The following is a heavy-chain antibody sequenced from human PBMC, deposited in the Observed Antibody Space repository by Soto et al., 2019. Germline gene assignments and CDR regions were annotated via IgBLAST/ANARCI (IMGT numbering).Heavy chain of an antibody. CDR3: ARFRRGDYSLFDP. Sequence: PSETLSLTCTVSGGSISSYYWSWIRQPPGKGLEWIGYIYYSGSTNYNPSLKSRVTISVDTSKNQFSLKLSSVTAADTAVYYCARFRRGDYSLFDPWGQGTLVTVSS. V-gene: IGHV4-59*08. J-gene: IGHJ5*02. CDR2: IYYSGST. D-gene: IGHD4-17*01. CDR1: GGSISSYY.